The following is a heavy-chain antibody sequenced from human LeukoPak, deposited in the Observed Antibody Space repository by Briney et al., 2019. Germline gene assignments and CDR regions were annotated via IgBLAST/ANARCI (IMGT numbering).Heavy chain of an antibody. CDR2: ISSSGSII. CDR1: GFTFSSYE. V-gene: IGHV3-48*03. J-gene: IGHJ3*02. Sequence: PGGSLRLSCAASGFTFSSYEMNWVRQAPGKGPGWVSYISSSGSIIYYADSLKGRFTISRDNAKNSLYLQMNSLRAEDTAVYYCARDKEGGGSTDYYHDAFDIWGQGTMVTVSS. CDR3: ARDKEGGGSTDYYHDAFDI. D-gene: IGHD3-9*01.